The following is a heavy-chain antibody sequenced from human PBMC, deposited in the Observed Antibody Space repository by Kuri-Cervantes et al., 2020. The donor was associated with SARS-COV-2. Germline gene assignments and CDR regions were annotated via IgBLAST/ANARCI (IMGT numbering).Heavy chain of an antibody. CDR2: IYYSGST. CDR1: GGSISSSSYY. D-gene: IGHD3-10*01. CDR3: ARGAPARTFITMVRGVSAFDI. V-gene: IGHV4-39*01. J-gene: IGHJ3*02. Sequence: SETLSLTCTVSGGSISSSSYYWGWIRQPPGKGLEWIGSIYYSGSTYYNPSLKSRVTISVDTSKNQFSLKLSSVTAADTAVYYCARGAPARTFITMVRGVSAFDIWGRGPLVTVSS.